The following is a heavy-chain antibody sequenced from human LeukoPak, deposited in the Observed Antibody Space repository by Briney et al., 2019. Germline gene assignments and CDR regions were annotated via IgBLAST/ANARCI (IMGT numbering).Heavy chain of an antibody. CDR3: AKDSVDGYNSGFDY. J-gene: IGHJ4*02. CDR2: ISGSGGST. D-gene: IGHD5-24*01. Sequence: GGSLRLSCAASGFTFSSYAMSWVRQAPGKGLEWVSAISGSGGSTYYADSVKGRFTISRDNPKNTLYLQMNSLRAEDTAVYYCAKDSVDGYNSGFDYWGQGTLVTVSS. V-gene: IGHV3-23*01. CDR1: GFTFSSYA.